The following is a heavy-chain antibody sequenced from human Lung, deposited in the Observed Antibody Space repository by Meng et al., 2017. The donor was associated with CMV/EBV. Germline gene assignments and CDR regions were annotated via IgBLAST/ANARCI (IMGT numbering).Heavy chain of an antibody. J-gene: IGHJ6*02. CDR1: GFTFSSYS. CDR2: ISTSSTYI. CDR3: ARERGSGGYCSTTTCSKGYYYYYGMDV. D-gene: IGHD2-2*01. Sequence: GESLKISCAASGFTFSSYSMNWVRQAPGKWLEWVSSISTSSTYIYYSDSVRGRFTISRDNAKNSVYLQMNSLRAEDTAVYYCARERGSGGYCSTTTCSKGYYYYYGMDVWGQGTXVTVSS. V-gene: IGHV3-21*01.